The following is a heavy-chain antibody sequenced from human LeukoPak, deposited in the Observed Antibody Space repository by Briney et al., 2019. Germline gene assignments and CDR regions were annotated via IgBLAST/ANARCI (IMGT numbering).Heavy chain of an antibody. CDR1: GGSISSSNW. V-gene: IGHV4-4*02. D-gene: IGHD3-10*01. CDR2: IYHSGST. J-gene: IGHJ3*02. Sequence: PSETLSLTCAVSGGSISSSNWWSWVRQPPGKGLEWIGEIYHSGSTNYNPSLKSRVTISVDKSKNQFSLKLSSVTAADTAVYYCARCSKGPDYYGLDENAFDIWGQGTMVTVSS. CDR3: ARCSKGPDYYGLDENAFDI.